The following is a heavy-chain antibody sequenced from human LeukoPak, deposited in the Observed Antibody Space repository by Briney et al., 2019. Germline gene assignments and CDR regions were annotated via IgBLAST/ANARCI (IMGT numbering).Heavy chain of an antibody. CDR2: IRSSGDSA. D-gene: IGHD3-10*01. V-gene: IGHV3-23*01. CDR3: VKGYYASGSSLSAFDS. J-gene: IGHJ4*02. Sequence: GGSLRLSCAASGFTFSGYAMNWVRQAPGKGLEWVSVIRSSGDSAYYADFVKGRFTISRDNSKNTLYLQMNSLRAEDTAVYYCVKGYYASGSSLSAFDSWGQGTLVTVSS. CDR1: GFTFSGYA.